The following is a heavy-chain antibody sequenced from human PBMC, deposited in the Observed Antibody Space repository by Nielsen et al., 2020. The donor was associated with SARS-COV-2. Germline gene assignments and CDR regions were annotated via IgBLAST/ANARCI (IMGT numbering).Heavy chain of an antibody. CDR2: IYYSGST. Sequence: SETLSLTCTVSGGSISSYYWSWIRQPPGKGLERIGYIYYSGSTNYNPSLKSRVTISVDTSKNQFSLKLSSVTAADTAVYYCARAAGWGWLQAIPPEFDYWGQGTLVTVSS. CDR1: GGSISSYY. J-gene: IGHJ4*02. CDR3: ARAAGWGWLQAIPPEFDY. V-gene: IGHV4-59*08. D-gene: IGHD5-24*01.